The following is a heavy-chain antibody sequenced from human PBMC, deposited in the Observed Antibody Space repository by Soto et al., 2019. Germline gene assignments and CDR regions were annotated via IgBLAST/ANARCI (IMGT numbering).Heavy chain of an antibody. Sequence: PGGSLRLSCAASGFTFSNAWMSWVRQAPGKGLEWVGRIKSKTDGGTTDYAAPVKGRFTISRDDSKNTLYLQMNSLKTEDTAVYYCTTGPLYDYVWGSYTTNWGQGTLVTVSS. CDR1: GFTFSNAW. D-gene: IGHD3-16*01. J-gene: IGHJ4*02. CDR3: TTGPLYDYVWGSYTTN. CDR2: IKSKTDGGTT. V-gene: IGHV3-15*01.